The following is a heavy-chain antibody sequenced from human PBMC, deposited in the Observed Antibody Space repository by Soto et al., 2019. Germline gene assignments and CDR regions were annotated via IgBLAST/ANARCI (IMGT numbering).Heavy chain of an antibody. J-gene: IGHJ6*03. D-gene: IGHD3-10*02. CDR1: GYTFTSYG. V-gene: IGHV1-18*01. Sequence: ASVKVSCKASGYTFTSYGISWVRQAPGQGLEWMGWISAYNGNTNYAQKLQGRVTMTTDTSTSTAYMELRSLRSDDTAVYYCARGLGSGSYYYYYYYMDVWGKGTTVTVSS. CDR2: ISAYNGNT. CDR3: ARGLGSGSYYYYYYYMDV.